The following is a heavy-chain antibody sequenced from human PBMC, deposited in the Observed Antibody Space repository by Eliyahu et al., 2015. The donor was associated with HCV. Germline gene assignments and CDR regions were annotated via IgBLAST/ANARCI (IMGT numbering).Heavy chain of an antibody. CDR2: ISGSTGST. V-gene: IGHV3-23*01. CDR1: GFTFSSYA. Sequence: EVQLLESGGALVQPGGSLRLSCAASGFTFSSYARSWVRQAPGKGLEWLSAISGSTGSTYYADSVKGRFTISRDNSKNTLYLQMNSLRADDTAVYYCVKGYYGSGSYPGMDVWGQGTTVTVSS. CDR3: VKGYYGSGSYPGMDV. D-gene: IGHD3-10*01. J-gene: IGHJ6*02.